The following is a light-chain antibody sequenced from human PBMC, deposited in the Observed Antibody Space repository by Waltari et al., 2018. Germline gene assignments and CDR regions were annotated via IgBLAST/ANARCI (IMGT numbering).Light chain of an antibody. CDR3: QQYYRSRT. CDR2: WAS. J-gene: IGKJ1*01. V-gene: IGKV4-1*01. Sequence: DIVLTQSPDSLPVSLGERATINCKSSQGVLYNSNDKNYLAWYQQKPGQPPKLLIYWASTRESGVPDRFSGSGSGTDFTLTISSLQAEDVAVYYCQQYYRSRTFGQGTKVEIK. CDR1: QGVLYNSNDKNY.